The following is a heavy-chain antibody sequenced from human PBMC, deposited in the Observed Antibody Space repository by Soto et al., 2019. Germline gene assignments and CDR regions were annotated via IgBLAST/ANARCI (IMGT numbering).Heavy chain of an antibody. J-gene: IGHJ5*02. CDR3: ARGRGYSYGLDP. CDR1: GDSISSNNNY. D-gene: IGHD5-18*01. CDR2: ISYNGTT. V-gene: IGHV4-30-4*01. Sequence: SETLSLTCTVSGDSISSNNNYWSWIRQPPGEDLEWIGFISYNGTTSYSPSLKSRVSISLYTSKNQFSLSLSSVTAADSAVYYWARGRGYSYGLDPWGQGTLVTVSS.